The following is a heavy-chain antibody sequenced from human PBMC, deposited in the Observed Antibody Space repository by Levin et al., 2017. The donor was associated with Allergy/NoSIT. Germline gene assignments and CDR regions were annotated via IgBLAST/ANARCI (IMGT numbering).Heavy chain of an antibody. J-gene: IGHJ5*02. CDR3: ARKYSNWFDP. Sequence: KISCKASGGTFSSYAISWVRQAPGQGLEWMGGIIPIFGTANYAQKFQGRVTITADESTSTAYMELSSLRSEDTAVYYCARKYSNWFDPWGQGTLVTVSS. V-gene: IGHV1-69*01. CDR1: GGTFSSYA. CDR2: IIPIFGTA. D-gene: IGHD2-15*01.